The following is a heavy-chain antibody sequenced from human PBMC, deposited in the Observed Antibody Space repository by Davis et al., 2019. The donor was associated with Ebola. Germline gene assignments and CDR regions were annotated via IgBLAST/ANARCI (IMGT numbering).Heavy chain of an antibody. Sequence: GESLKISCKGSGYIFTDYWIDWVRQMPGKGLEWMGIIYPGDSDTRYNPSLQGQVTISADKSISTAYLQWSSLKAPDTAMYYCARVGRLSPDYNHYVMDVWGQGTTVTVSS. D-gene: IGHD1-14*01. V-gene: IGHV5-51*01. CDR1: GYIFTDYW. CDR3: ARVGRLSPDYNHYVMDV. J-gene: IGHJ6*02. CDR2: IYPGDSDT.